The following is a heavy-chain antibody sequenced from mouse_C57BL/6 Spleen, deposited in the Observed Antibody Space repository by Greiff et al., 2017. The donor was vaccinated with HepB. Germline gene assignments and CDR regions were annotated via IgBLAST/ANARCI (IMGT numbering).Heavy chain of an antibody. CDR1: GYSITSGYG. CDR2: ISYSGST. V-gene: IGHV3-2*02. J-gene: IGHJ2*01. CDR3: ARTARIKY. D-gene: IGHD1-2*01. Sequence: EVQLQQSGPGLVKPSQSLSLTCTVTGYSITSGYGWNWIRQFPGNKLEWMGYISYSGSTNYNPTLKSRISITRDTSKNQFFLQLNSVTTEDTATYYWARTARIKYWGQGTTLTVSS.